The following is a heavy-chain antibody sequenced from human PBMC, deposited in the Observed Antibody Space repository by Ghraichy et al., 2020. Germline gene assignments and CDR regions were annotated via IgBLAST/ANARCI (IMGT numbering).Heavy chain of an antibody. D-gene: IGHD4-23*01. Sequence: GGSLRLSCVGSGFTFSGYSMNWVRQSLGKGLEWVAYITSSSRTISYADSVKGRFTISRDNAQNSVYLQMSSLSDEDTAVYYCARGSTVVRFYYYAGLDVWGQGTTVTVSS. CDR1: GFTFSGYS. CDR2: ITSSSRTI. V-gene: IGHV3-48*02. J-gene: IGHJ6*02. CDR3: ARGSTVVRFYYYAGLDV.